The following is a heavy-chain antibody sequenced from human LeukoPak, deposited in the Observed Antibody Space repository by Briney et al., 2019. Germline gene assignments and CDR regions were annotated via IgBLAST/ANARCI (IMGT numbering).Heavy chain of an antibody. Sequence: SETLSLTCAVSGGSISSSNWWSWVRQPPGKGLEWIGEIYHSGSTNYNPSLKSRVTISVDKSKNQFSLKLSSVTAADTAVYYCASGMTVSSSWYRATYYYYMDVWGKGTTVTVSS. CDR1: GGSISSSNW. CDR3: ASGMTVSSSWYRATYYYYMDV. J-gene: IGHJ6*03. D-gene: IGHD6-13*01. CDR2: IYHSGST. V-gene: IGHV4-4*02.